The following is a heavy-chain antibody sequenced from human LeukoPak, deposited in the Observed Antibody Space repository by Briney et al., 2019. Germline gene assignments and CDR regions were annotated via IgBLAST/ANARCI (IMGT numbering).Heavy chain of an antibody. D-gene: IGHD6-13*01. Sequence: GGSLRLSCAASGFTFDDYAMHWVRQAPGKGLEWVSGISWNSGSIGYADSVKGRFTISRDNAKNSLYLQMNSLRAEDTALYYCAKDNLQQPYYFDYWGQGTLVTVSS. CDR1: GFTFDDYA. V-gene: IGHV3-9*01. CDR3: AKDNLQQPYYFDY. CDR2: ISWNSGSI. J-gene: IGHJ4*02.